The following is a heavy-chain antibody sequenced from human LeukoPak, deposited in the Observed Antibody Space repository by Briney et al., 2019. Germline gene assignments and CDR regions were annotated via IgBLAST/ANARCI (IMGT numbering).Heavy chain of an antibody. CDR2: IKQDGSEK. CDR1: GFTFSSYW. Sequence: GGSLRLSCAASGFTFSSYWMSWVRQAPGKGLEWVANIKQDGSEKYYVDSVKGRFTISRDNAKNSLYLQMNSLRAEDTAVYYCARDNGIWYYDSSGYTGTAYFDYWGQGTLVTVSS. J-gene: IGHJ4*02. V-gene: IGHV3-7*01. D-gene: IGHD3-22*01. CDR3: ARDNGIWYYDSSGYTGTAYFDY.